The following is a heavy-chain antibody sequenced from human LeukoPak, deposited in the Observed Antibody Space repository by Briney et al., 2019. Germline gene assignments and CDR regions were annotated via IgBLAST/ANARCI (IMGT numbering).Heavy chain of an antibody. CDR1: GGSVSSGNYF. D-gene: IGHD6-13*01. J-gene: IGHJ4*02. CDR2: IHTSGST. Sequence: SETLSLTCTVSGGSVSSGNYFWSWIRQPAGKGLEWIGRIHTSGSTNYDPSLKSRVTISVDTSNNQFSLKLSSVTAADTAVYYCATQDSSSWYLDSWGQGTLVTVSS. CDR3: ATQDSSSWYLDS. V-gene: IGHV4-61*02.